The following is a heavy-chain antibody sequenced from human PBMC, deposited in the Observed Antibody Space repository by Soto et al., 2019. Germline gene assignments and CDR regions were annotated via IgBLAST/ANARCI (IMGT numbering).Heavy chain of an antibody. CDR2: ISGSGGST. Sequence: XESLRLSCAASGFTFTAYAMNWVRQAPGKGLDWVSAISGSGGSTYSADSVKGRFTISRDNSKNTLYLQMSSLRAEDTAVYYCARGFSAGKVSPPDFWGQGSLVTVSS. D-gene: IGHD6-13*01. CDR3: ARGFSAGKVSPPDF. CDR1: GFTFTAYA. V-gene: IGHV3-23*01. J-gene: IGHJ4*02.